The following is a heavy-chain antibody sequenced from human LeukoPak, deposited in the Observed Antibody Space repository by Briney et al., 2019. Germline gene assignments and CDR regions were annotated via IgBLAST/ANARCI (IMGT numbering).Heavy chain of an antibody. CDR1: GFTFSSYG. D-gene: IGHD4-23*01. Sequence: GGSLRLSCAVSGFTFSSYGMSWVRQAPGKGLKWVSDISASGGSTYYADSVKGRFTISRDNSKKTLHLQMNSLRAEDTAVYYCARCGGGNPRWFDPWGQGTLVTVSS. V-gene: IGHV3-23*01. CDR3: ARCGGGNPRWFDP. J-gene: IGHJ5*02. CDR2: ISASGGST.